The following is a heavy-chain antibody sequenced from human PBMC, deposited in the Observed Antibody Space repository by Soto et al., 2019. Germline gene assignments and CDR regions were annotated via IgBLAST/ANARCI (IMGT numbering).Heavy chain of an antibody. V-gene: IGHV3-23*01. CDR3: AKVTPYTILTGSNWFDP. CDR1: GFTFSSYA. Sequence: EVQLLESGGGLVQPGGSLRLSCAASGFTFSSYAMSWVRQAPGKGLDWVSAISGSGGSTYYADSVTGMFTISRDNSKNTLYLQMNSLRAEDTAVYYCAKVTPYTILTGSNWFDPWGQGPLVTVSS. CDR2: ISGSGGST. D-gene: IGHD3-9*01. J-gene: IGHJ5*02.